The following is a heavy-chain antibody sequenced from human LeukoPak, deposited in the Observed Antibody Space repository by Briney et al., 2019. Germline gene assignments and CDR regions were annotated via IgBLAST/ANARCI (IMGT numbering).Heavy chain of an antibody. Sequence: GGSLRLSCVVSGFIVSSNYMSWVRQAPGKGLEWVSIIYSSGSTYYADSVKGRFTISRDNSKNTLYLQMNSLRAEDTAVYYCARRGNYYGSGSNNWFDPWGQGTLVTVSS. CDR2: IYSSGST. CDR1: GFIVSSNY. CDR3: ARRGNYYGSGSNNWFDP. V-gene: IGHV3-66*04. J-gene: IGHJ5*02. D-gene: IGHD3-10*01.